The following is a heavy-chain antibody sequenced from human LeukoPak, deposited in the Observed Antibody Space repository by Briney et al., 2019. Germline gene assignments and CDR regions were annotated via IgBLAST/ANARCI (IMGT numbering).Heavy chain of an antibody. CDR2: IYHSGST. CDR1: GGSISSSSYY. Sequence: PSETLSLACTVSGGSISSSSYYWGWIRQPPGTGLEWIGSIYHSGSTYYNPSLKSRVTISVDTSKNQFSLKLSSVTAADTAVYYCARSLGYCSGGSCYNWFDPWGQGTLVTVSS. V-gene: IGHV4-39*07. CDR3: ARSLGYCSGGSCYNWFDP. D-gene: IGHD2-15*01. J-gene: IGHJ5*02.